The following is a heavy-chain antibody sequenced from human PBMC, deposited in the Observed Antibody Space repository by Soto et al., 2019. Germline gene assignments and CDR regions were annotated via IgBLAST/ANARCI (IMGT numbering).Heavy chain of an antibody. J-gene: IGHJ4*02. CDR1: GGSISSSSYY. V-gene: IGHV4-39*01. CDR2: IYYSGST. CDR3: ARHSIGVLGYYGGKRGVDY. Sequence: SETLSLTCTVSGGSISSSSYYWGWIRQPPGKGLEWIGSIYYSGSTYYNPSLKSRVTISVDTSKNQFSLKLSSVTAADTAVYYCARHSIGVLGYYGGKRGVDYWGQGTLVTVSS. D-gene: IGHD4-17*01.